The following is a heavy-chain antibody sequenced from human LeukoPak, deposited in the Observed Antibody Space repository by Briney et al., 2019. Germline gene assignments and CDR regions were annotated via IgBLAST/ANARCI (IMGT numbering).Heavy chain of an antibody. V-gene: IGHV1-46*01. CDR2: INPSIGST. D-gene: IGHD1-26*01. J-gene: IGHJ4*02. CDR1: GYTFTSSY. CDR3: ARDGGVVGLTSKKYFHH. Sequence: GASVKVSCKASGYTFTSSYIHWVRQAPGQGLEWMGIINPSIGSTNYAQKFQGRVTMTRDTSTSTVYMELTSLRSEDTAIYYCARDGGVVGLTSKKYFHHWAQGTLVTVSS.